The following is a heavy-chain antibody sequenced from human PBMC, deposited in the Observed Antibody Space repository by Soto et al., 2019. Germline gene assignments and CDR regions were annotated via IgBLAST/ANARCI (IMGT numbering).Heavy chain of an antibody. CDR2: INSKSGST. J-gene: IGHJ4*02. Sequence: GASVKVSCKASGYTFSDYFVHWVRQAPGQGLEWMGWINSKSGSTDYAQRFKGRVTMTRDTSITTAYMEVSRLRRDDTAMYFCAKVMTEYSGVAIDHWGQGTLVTVSS. V-gene: IGHV1-2*02. CDR1: GYTFSDYF. D-gene: IGHD1-26*01. CDR3: AKVMTEYSGVAIDH.